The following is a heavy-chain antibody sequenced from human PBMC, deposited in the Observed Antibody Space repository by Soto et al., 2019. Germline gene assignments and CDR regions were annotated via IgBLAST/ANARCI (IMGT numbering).Heavy chain of an antibody. CDR3: AKGAVPTKGAVFQL. J-gene: IGHJ1*01. V-gene: IGHV1-69*02. D-gene: IGHD1-26*01. CDR2: IIPILGIA. CDR1: GGTFSSYT. Sequence: GASVKVSSKASGGTFSSYTISSLRQSPEPGLEWMGRIIPILGIANYAQKFQGRVTITADKSTSTAYMELSSLRSEDTAVYYCAKGAVPTKGAVFQLWVQGTLVTGSS.